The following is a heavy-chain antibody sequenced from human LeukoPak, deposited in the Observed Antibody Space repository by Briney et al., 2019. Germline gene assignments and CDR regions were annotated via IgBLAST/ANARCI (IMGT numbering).Heavy chain of an antibody. CDR2: IYYSGST. V-gene: IGHV4-59*01. Sequence: PSETLSLTCTVSGGSISSYYWSWIRQPPGKGLEWIGYIYYSGSTNYNPSLKSRVTISVDTSKNQFSLKLSSVTAADTAVYYCARDSPIADPLDLWGRGTLVTVSS. CDR1: GGSISSYY. J-gene: IGHJ2*01. CDR3: ARDSPIADPLDL. D-gene: IGHD6-13*01.